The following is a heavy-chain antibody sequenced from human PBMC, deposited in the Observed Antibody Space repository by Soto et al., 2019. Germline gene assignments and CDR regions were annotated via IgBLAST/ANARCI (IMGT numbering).Heavy chain of an antibody. J-gene: IGHJ5*02. D-gene: IGHD5-18*01. Sequence: SDTLSLTCNVANGALNVYYWSWIRQPPGKELEWIGNIYYRGTTNYNPSLQGRVTMSIDTSKNQFSLMLTSVTAADTAVYYCTRVATAVPSWGRGVLVTVSS. CDR2: IYYRGTT. CDR1: NGALNVYY. V-gene: IGHV4-59*12. CDR3: TRVATAVPS.